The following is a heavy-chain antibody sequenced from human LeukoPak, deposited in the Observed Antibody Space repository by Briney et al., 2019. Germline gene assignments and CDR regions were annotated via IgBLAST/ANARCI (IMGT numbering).Heavy chain of an antibody. CDR1: GGSISSYY. V-gene: IGHV4-59*01. Sequence: SETLSLTCTVSGGSISSYYWSWIRQPPGKGLEWIGYIYYSWSTNYTPSLKSRVTISVDTSKNQFSLKLSSVTAADTAVYYCARAKSNFWSGSPYYFDYWGQGTLVTVSS. CDR2: IYYSWST. D-gene: IGHD3-3*01. J-gene: IGHJ4*02. CDR3: ARAKSNFWSGSPYYFDY.